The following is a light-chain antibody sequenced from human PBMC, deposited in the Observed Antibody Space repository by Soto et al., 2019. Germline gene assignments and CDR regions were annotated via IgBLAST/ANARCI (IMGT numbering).Light chain of an antibody. CDR3: SSYTTTYTVV. CDR1: SSDVGRHNF. CDR2: EVS. Sequence: QSVLTQPASVSGSPGQSITISCTGTSSDVGRHNFVSWYQQHPGKVPKLMISEVSKRPSGVSTRFSGSKSGNTASLTISGLQAEDEADYYCSSYTTTYTVVFGGGTQLTVL. V-gene: IGLV2-14*01. J-gene: IGLJ2*01.